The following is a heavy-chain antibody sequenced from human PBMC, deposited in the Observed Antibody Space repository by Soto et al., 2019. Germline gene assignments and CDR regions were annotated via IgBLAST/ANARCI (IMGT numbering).Heavy chain of an antibody. J-gene: IGHJ4*02. V-gene: IGHV1-69*02. CDR1: GGTFSSYT. Sequence: ASVKVSCKASGGTFSSYTISWVRQAPGQGLEWMGRIIPILGIANYAQKFQGRVTITADKSTSTAYMELSSLRSEDTAVYYCARVAPNYSNYEVLDYWGQGTLVTVSS. CDR3: ARVAPNYSNYEVLDY. D-gene: IGHD4-4*01. CDR2: IIPILGIA.